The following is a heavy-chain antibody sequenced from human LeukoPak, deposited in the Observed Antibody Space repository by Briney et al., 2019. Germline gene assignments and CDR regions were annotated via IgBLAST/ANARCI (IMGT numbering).Heavy chain of an antibody. J-gene: IGHJ6*03. Sequence: GGSLRLSCAASGFTFSDYYMTWMRQAPGKGLEWVSHISSPGSSILYADSVKGRFTISRDNAKNSLYLQMHSLRVVDTAIYYCASGKPGPYYYYLDVWGKGTKVTVSS. CDR3: ASGKPGPYYYYLDV. CDR2: ISSPGSSI. CDR1: GFTFSDYY. D-gene: IGHD3-10*01. V-gene: IGHV3-11*04.